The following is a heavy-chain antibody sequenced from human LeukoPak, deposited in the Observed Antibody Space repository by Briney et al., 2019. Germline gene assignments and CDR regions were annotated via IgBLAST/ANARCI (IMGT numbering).Heavy chain of an antibody. J-gene: IGHJ4*02. D-gene: IGHD3-22*01. CDR1: GGSISSYY. Sequence: SETLSLTCTVSGGSISSYYWSWIRQSPGKGLECIGYIHYSGSTNYNPSLKSRVTISVDTSKNQFSLKLSSVTAADTAVYYCAGAYYYDSSGYSRWGQGTLVTVSS. CDR2: IHYSGST. V-gene: IGHV4-59*01. CDR3: AGAYYYDSSGYSR.